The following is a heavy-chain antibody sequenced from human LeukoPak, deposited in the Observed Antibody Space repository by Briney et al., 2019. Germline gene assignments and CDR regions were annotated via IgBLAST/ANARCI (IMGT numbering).Heavy chain of an antibody. CDR2: IYYSGST. J-gene: IGHJ3*02. CDR3: ARGVVTARQAFDI. D-gene: IGHD2-21*02. CDR1: GGSISSGGYY. Sequence: SETLSLACTVSGGSISSGGYYWSWIRQHPGKGLEWIGYIYYSGSTYYNPSLKSRVTISVDTSKNQFSLKLSSVTAADTAVYYCARGVVTARQAFDIWGQGTMVTVSS. V-gene: IGHV4-31*03.